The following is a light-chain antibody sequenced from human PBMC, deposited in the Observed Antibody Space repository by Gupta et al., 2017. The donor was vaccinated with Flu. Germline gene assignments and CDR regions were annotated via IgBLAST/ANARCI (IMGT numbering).Light chain of an antibody. J-gene: IGKJ4*01. Sequence: DLVMTPSPLSLPVTPGEPASISCRSSQSLLHSNGYNYLDWYLQKPGQSPKLLIYLGSNRASGVPDRFSGSGSGTDFTLTISSVQAEDVGVYYCQQANKTPNTFGQGTKVEIK. CDR2: LGS. V-gene: IGKV2-28*01. CDR1: QSLLHSNGYNY. CDR3: QQANKTPNT.